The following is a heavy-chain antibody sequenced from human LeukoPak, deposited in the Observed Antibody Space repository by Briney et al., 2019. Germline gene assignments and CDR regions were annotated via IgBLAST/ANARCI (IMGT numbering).Heavy chain of an antibody. CDR1: GFTFNTYW. Sequence: PGGSLRLSCVASGFTFNTYWMSWVRQAPGKGLEWVSAISGSGGSTYYADSVKGRFTISRDNSKNTLYLQMNSLRAEDTAVYYCAQPSGYYYGSGSYIDYWGQGTLVTVSS. CDR3: AQPSGYYYGSGSYIDY. CDR2: ISGSGGST. J-gene: IGHJ4*02. V-gene: IGHV3-23*01. D-gene: IGHD3-10*01.